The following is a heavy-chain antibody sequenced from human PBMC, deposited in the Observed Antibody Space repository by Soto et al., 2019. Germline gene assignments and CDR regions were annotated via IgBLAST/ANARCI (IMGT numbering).Heavy chain of an antibody. CDR2: ISHTATET. CDR3: ARVGSGVRLGHGFDP. D-gene: IGHD3-3*01. J-gene: IGHJ5*02. CDR1: GLPFSGYA. V-gene: IGHV3-30-3*01. Sequence: QGQLMESGGGVVLPGKSLRLSCAASGLPFSGYAMHWVRQAPGTGLEWVASISHTATETFYADSVKGRFTISRDDSKKMVFLQMNNLGPADTAVYHCARVGSGVRLGHGFDPWGQGTMVTVSS.